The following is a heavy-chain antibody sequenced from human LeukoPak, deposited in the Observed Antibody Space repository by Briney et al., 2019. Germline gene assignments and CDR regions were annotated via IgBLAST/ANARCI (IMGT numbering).Heavy chain of an antibody. CDR3: ARVGPYIEVDP. CDR1: GGSISSSNW. J-gene: IGHJ5*02. V-gene: IGHV4-4*02. Sequence: PSETLSLTCAVSGGSISSSNWWSWVRQPPGKGLEWIGEIYHSGSTNYNPSLKSRVTISVDTSKNQFSLQLSSLTASDTAVYYCARVGPYIEVDPWGQGTLVIVSS. CDR2: IYHSGST. D-gene: IGHD5-12*01.